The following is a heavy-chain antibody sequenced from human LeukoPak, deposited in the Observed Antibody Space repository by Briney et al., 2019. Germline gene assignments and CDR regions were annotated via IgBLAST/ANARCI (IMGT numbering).Heavy chain of an antibody. CDR2: IYTSGST. V-gene: IGHV4-4*07. CDR3: ARDHVSSSSDWFDP. D-gene: IGHD6-6*01. Sequence: PSETLSLTCTVSGGSISSYYWSWIRQPAGKGLEWIGRIYTSGSTNYNPSLKSRVTMSVDTSKNQFSLKLSSVTAADTAVYYCARDHVSSSSDWFDPWGQGTLVTVSS. J-gene: IGHJ5*02. CDR1: GGSISSYY.